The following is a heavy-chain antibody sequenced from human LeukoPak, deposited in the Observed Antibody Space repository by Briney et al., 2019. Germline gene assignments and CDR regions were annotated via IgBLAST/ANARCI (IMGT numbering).Heavy chain of an antibody. CDR3: ARGDSTADY. CDR2: VHYSGST. D-gene: IGHD3-22*01. Sequence: PSDTLSLTCTVSGGSISSHYWSWIRQSPGRGLEWIGYVHYSGSTNYNPSLKSRVTFSVDTSNNQFSLNLNSVTAADTAVYYCARGDSTADYWGQGTLVTVSS. J-gene: IGHJ4*02. V-gene: IGHV4-59*11. CDR1: GGSISSHY.